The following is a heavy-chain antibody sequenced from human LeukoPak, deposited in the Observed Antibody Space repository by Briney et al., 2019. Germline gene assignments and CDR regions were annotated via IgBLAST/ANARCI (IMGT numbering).Heavy chain of an antibody. CDR3: AKHQVRSHDY. J-gene: IGHJ4*02. CDR1: GFTFSSYS. Sequence: GGSLRLSCAASGFTFSSYSMSWVRQAPGKGLDWVSAISSGGDNTYYSDSVKGRFTISRDDSKNTLYLQMSSLRAEDTAVYYCAKHQVRSHDYWGQGTLLTVSS. CDR2: ISSGGDNT. V-gene: IGHV3-23*01.